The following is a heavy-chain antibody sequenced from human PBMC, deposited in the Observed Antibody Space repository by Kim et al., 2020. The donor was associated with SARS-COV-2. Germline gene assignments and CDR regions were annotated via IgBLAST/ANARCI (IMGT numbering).Heavy chain of an antibody. J-gene: IGHJ6*02. CDR2: ISWQSTHI. CDR3: VKDWQADIVIGVHEYGLDV. Sequence: GGSLRLSCEASGFVFDNYGMHWVRQAPGKGLEWVAGISWQSTHIRYADSVKGRFTISRDNDKNSLSLQMNDLRPEDTALYYCVKDWQADIVIGVHEYGLDVWGQGTSVTVSS. D-gene: IGHD2-21*01. V-gene: IGHV3-9*01. CDR1: GFVFDNYG.